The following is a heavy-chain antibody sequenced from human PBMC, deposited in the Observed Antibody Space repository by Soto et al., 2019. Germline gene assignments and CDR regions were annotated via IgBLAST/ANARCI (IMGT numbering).Heavy chain of an antibody. Sequence: ASVKVSCKTSGYTFSTSGISWVRQAPGQRLEWMGWINAGNGNTKYSQKFQGRVTITRDTSASTAYMELSSLRSEDTAVYYCARDGEQWLAYYFDYWGQGTLVTVSS. J-gene: IGHJ4*02. CDR2: INAGNGNT. V-gene: IGHV1-3*01. CDR3: ARDGEQWLAYYFDY. CDR1: GYTFSTSG. D-gene: IGHD6-19*01.